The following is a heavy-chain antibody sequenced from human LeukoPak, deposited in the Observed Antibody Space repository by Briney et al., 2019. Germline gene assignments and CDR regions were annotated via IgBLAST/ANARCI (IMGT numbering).Heavy chain of an antibody. CDR2: IYSGGST. CDR1: GFIVSSNY. J-gene: IGHJ4*02. V-gene: IGHV3-53*01. CDR3: ARDSSGYYYDY. Sequence: GGSLRLSCAASGFIVSSNYMSWVRQAPGKGLECVSVIYSGGSTYYADSVQGRFTISRDNSKNTLYLQMNSLRAEDTAVYYCARDSSGYYYDYWGQGTLVTVSS. D-gene: IGHD3-22*01.